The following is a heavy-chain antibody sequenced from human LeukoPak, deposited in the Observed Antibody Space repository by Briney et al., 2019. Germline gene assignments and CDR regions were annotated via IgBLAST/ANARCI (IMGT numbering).Heavy chain of an antibody. V-gene: IGHV1-18*01. J-gene: IGHJ6*02. D-gene: IGHD5-12*01. CDR1: GYTFTSYG. CDR2: ISAYDGKT. CDR3: ARDSELSIVATIARLYYGMDV. Sequence: ASVKVSCKASGYTFTSYGISWVRQAPGQGLEWMGWISAYDGKTNYAQKLQGRVTMTTDTSTSTAYMELRSLRSDDTAVYYCARDSELSIVATIARLYYGMDVWGQGTTVTVSS.